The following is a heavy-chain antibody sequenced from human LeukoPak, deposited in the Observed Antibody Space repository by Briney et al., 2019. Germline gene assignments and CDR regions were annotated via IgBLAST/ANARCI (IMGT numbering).Heavy chain of an antibody. CDR3: ARVRFGGTMPRAFDI. CDR1: GYTFTSYG. Sequence: GASVKVSCMASGYTFTSYGISWLRQAPGQGLEWMGWISAYNGNTNYAQKLQGRVTMTTDTSTSTAYMELRSLRSDDTAVYYCARVRFGGTMPRAFDIWGQGTMVTVSS. CDR2: ISAYNGNT. V-gene: IGHV1-18*01. D-gene: IGHD2-2*01. J-gene: IGHJ3*02.